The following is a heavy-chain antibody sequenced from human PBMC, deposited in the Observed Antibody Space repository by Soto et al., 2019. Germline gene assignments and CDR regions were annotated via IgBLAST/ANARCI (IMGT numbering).Heavy chain of an antibody. V-gene: IGHV4-59*01. CDR1: GGSISNYY. D-gene: IGHD1-1*01. J-gene: IGHJ5*02. Sequence: PSETLSLTCTVSGGSISNYYWSWIRQPPGKGLEWIGYVYYRGTTNYNPSLKSRVTISVDTSKNQFSLKMNSVTAADTAVYYCARDGDNWNDGGFDPWGQGTLVTVSS. CDR3: ARDGDNWNDGGFDP. CDR2: VYYRGTT.